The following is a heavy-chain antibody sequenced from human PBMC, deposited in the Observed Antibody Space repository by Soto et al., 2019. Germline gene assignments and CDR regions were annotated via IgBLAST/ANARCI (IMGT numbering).Heavy chain of an antibody. J-gene: IGHJ4*02. CDR1: GFTFSSYG. D-gene: IGHD5-18*01. V-gene: IGHV3-33*01. CDR3: ARRKDTAMVFDY. CDR2: IWYDGSNK. Sequence: QVQLVESGGGVVQPGRSLRLSCAASGFTFSSYGMRWVRQAPGKGLEWVAVIWYDGSNKYYADSVKGRFTISRDNSKNTLYLQMNSLRAEDTAVYYCARRKDTAMVFDYWGQGTLVTVSS.